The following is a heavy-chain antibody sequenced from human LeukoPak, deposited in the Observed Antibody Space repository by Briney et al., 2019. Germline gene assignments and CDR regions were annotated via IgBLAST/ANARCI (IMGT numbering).Heavy chain of an antibody. CDR2: ISYDGSNK. D-gene: IGHD3-22*01. V-gene: IGHV3-30*18. CDR3: AKGRHYYDSSGYWI. Sequence: PGGSLRLSCAASGFTVSSYGMHWVRQAPGKGLEWVAVISYDGSNKYYADSVKGRFTISRDNSKNTLYLQMNTLRAEDTAVYYCAKGRHYYDSSGYWIWGQGTMVTVSS. J-gene: IGHJ3*02. CDR1: GFTVSSYG.